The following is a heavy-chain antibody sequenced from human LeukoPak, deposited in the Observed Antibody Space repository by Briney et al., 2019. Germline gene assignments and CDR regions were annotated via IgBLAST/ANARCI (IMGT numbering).Heavy chain of an antibody. J-gene: IGHJ4*02. CDR1: GFTFSSYW. CDR3: ASGGNMVGAKGFDY. D-gene: IGHD1-26*01. CDR2: IKQDGSEK. Sequence: GGSLRLSCAASGFTFSSYWMSWVRQAPGKGLEWVANIKQDGSEKYYVDSVKGRFTISRDNAKNSMYLQMNSPRVEDTAVYYCASGGNMVGAKGFDYWGQGTLVTVSS. V-gene: IGHV3-7*03.